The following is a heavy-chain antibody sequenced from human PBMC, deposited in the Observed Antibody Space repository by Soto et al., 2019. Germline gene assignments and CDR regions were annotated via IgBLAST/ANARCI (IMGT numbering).Heavy chain of an antibody. Sequence: PGGSLRLSCAASGFTVSSKYMNWVRQAPGKGLEWVSVIYPGGNTYYADSVKGRFTISRDSSKNTLYLQMSSLRAEDTAVYYCAGETYYYGSGNYGWFDPWGQGTLVTVSS. CDR2: IYPGGNT. V-gene: IGHV3-53*01. CDR3: AGETYYYGSGNYGWFDP. J-gene: IGHJ5*02. CDR1: GFTVSSKY. D-gene: IGHD3-10*01.